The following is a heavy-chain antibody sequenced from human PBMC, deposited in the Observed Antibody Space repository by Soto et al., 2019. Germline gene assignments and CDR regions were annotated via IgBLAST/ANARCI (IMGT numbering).Heavy chain of an antibody. J-gene: IGHJ4*02. V-gene: IGHV1-18*04. Sequence: QVQLVQSGAEVKKPGASVKVSCKASGYTFTSYGISWVRQAPGQGLEWMGWISAYNGNTNYAQKLQGRVTMTTDTSTSTAYMELRSLRSDDTAVYYCARDLALIGYGDRPDFDYWGQGTLVTVSS. D-gene: IGHD4-17*01. CDR3: ARDLALIGYGDRPDFDY. CDR1: GYTFTSYG. CDR2: ISAYNGNT.